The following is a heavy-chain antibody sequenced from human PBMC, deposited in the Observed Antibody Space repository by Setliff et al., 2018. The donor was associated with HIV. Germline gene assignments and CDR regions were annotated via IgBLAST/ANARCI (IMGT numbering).Heavy chain of an antibody. Sequence: SLTCSVYGTSFSDHYWSWVRQTPGKGLEWIGEMNQSGTTNYNPSLKSRVTMSIDTSERQFSLKLTSVTAADTAVYYCVRWYYCVSGACYRADYWGQGTMVTVSS. D-gene: IGHD2-21*02. CDR3: VRWYYCVSGACYRADY. CDR1: GTSFSDHY. CDR2: MNQSGTT. V-gene: IGHV4-34*01. J-gene: IGHJ4*02.